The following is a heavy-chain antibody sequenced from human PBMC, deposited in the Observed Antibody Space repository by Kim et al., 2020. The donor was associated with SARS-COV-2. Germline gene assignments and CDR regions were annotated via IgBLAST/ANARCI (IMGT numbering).Heavy chain of an antibody. CDR1: GGSISSSNW. J-gene: IGHJ5*02. CDR3: AGRLSSGSIGWFDP. V-gene: IGHV4-4*02. D-gene: IGHD6-19*01. Sequence: SETLSLTCAVSGGSISSSNWWSWVRQPPGKGLEWIGEIYHTGSTNYNPSLKSRVTISVDKSENQFSLKLSSVTAADTAVYYCAGRLSSGSIGWFDPWGRGTLVTVSS. CDR2: IYHTGST.